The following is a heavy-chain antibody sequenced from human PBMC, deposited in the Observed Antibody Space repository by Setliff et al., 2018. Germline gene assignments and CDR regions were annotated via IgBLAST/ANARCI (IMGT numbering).Heavy chain of an antibody. D-gene: IGHD6-13*01. CDR1: GYTFTGYY. V-gene: IGHV1-2*02. CDR2: INPNSGGT. J-gene: IGHJ3*02. CDR3: ARGGGSSSWYDAFDI. Sequence: ASVKVSCKASGYTFTGYYMHWVRQAPGQGLEWMGWINPNSGGTNYAQKFQGRVTITRDTSISTAYMELSRLRSDGTAVYYCARGGGSSSWYDAFDIWGQGTMVTVSS.